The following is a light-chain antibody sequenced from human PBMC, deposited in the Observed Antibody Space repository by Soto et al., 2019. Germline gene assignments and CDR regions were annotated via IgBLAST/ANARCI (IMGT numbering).Light chain of an antibody. CDR2: DVS. CDR3: SSYTRSSTLYVV. V-gene: IGLV2-14*01. CDR1: SSDVGGYNY. Sequence: QSALTQPASVSGSPGQSSTISCTGTSSDVGGYNYVSWYQQHPGKAPKLMIYDVSNRPSGVSNRYSGSKSGNTASLTISGLQAEDEADYYCSSYTRSSTLYVVFAGGTKVTVL. J-gene: IGLJ2*01.